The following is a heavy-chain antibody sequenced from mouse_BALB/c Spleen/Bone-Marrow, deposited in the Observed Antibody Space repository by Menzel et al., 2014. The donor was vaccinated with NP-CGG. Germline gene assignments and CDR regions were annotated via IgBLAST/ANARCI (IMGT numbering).Heavy chain of an antibody. D-gene: IGHD3-3*01. V-gene: IGHV1-69*02. Sequence: QVQLQQSGAELVRPGASVKLSCKASGYTFXSYWINWVKQRPGQGLEWIGNTYPSDSYTNYNQKFKDKATLTVDKSSSTAYMQLSSPTSEDSAVYYCTRGTRYYFDYWGQGTTLTVSS. CDR1: GYTFXSYW. J-gene: IGHJ2*01. CDR2: TYPSDSYT. CDR3: TRGTRYYFDY.